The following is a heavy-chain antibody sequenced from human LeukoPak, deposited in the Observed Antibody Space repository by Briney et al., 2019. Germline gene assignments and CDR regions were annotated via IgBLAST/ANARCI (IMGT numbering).Heavy chain of an antibody. CDR2: IYYSGST. Sequence: SETLSLTCTVSGGSIRSYYWSWIRQPPGKGLEWIGYIYYSGSTNYNPSLKSRVSISVDTSKNQFPLKLSSVTAADTAVYYCARTGTTVTMLYHFDHWGQGTLVTVSS. V-gene: IGHV4-59*01. CDR3: ARTGTTVTMLYHFDH. J-gene: IGHJ4*02. CDR1: GGSIRSYY. D-gene: IGHD4-17*01.